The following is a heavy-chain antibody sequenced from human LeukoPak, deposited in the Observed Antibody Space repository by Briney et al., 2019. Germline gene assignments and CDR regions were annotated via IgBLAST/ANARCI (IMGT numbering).Heavy chain of an antibody. D-gene: IGHD2-2*01. CDR2: IFPNSGGT. CDR3: ARDPLYCSSTSCFPQNYGMDV. Sequence: ASVKVSCKASGYTFTAYYIHWVRQAPGQGLEWMGWIFPNSGGTNYAQKFQGRVTMTRDTSINTAYMELSRLRSDDTAAYYCARDPLYCSSTSCFPQNYGMDVWGQGTTVTVSS. J-gene: IGHJ6*02. V-gene: IGHV1-2*02. CDR1: GYTFTAYY.